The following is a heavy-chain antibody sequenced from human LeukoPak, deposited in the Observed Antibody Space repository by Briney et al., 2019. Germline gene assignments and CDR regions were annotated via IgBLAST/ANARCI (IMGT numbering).Heavy chain of an antibody. Sequence: GGSLRLSCAASGFTFSSYWMSWVRQPPGKGLEWVSGVSPNGETAYYADSVKGRFTISRGNSKNTVYLQVRSLRAEDTAVYYCAKDLGWIQFGYWGQGALVTVSS. J-gene: IGHJ4*02. CDR2: VSPNGETA. D-gene: IGHD5-18*01. CDR3: AKDLGWIQFGY. V-gene: IGHV3-23*01. CDR1: GFTFSSYW.